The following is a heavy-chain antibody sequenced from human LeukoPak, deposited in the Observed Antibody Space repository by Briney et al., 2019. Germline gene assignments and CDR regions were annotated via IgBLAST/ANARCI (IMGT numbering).Heavy chain of an antibody. J-gene: IGHJ4*02. Sequence: ASAKVSCKASGYTFSNYAMNWVRQAPGQGLEWMGWINTNTGNPTYAQGFTGRFVLSLDTSVSTAYLQISSLKAEDTAVYYCARGGDYGDYVFDYWGQGTLVTVSS. V-gene: IGHV7-4-1*02. CDR3: ARGGDYGDYVFDY. CDR2: INTNTGNP. D-gene: IGHD4-17*01. CDR1: GYTFSNYA.